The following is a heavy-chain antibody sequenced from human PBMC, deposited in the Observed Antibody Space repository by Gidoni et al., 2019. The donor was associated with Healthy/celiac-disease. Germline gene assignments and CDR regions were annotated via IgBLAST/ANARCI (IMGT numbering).Heavy chain of an antibody. V-gene: IGHV3-43D*04. CDR1: GFTFDDYA. Sequence: EVQLVESGGVVVQPGGSLRLSCAASGFTFDDYAMHWVRQAPGKGLEWVSLISWDGGSTYYADSVKGRFTISRDNSKNSLYLQMNSLRAEDTALYYCAKGQSDSGEDAFDIWGQGTMVTVSS. CDR3: AKGQSDSGEDAFDI. CDR2: ISWDGGST. D-gene: IGHD6-19*01. J-gene: IGHJ3*02.